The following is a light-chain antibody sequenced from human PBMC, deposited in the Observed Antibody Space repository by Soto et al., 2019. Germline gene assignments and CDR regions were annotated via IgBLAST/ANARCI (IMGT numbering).Light chain of an antibody. CDR1: QSVSNNY. CDR3: QQRDNWPQT. V-gene: IGKV3-11*01. Sequence: VLSESAVALSLSSGERGSLSCRASQSVSNNYLAWYQQKPGQAPRLLIYGASNRATGIPDRFSGSGSGTDFTLTIISLEPEDSAFYYCQQRDNWPQTFGQGTKVDIK. CDR2: GAS. J-gene: IGKJ1*01.